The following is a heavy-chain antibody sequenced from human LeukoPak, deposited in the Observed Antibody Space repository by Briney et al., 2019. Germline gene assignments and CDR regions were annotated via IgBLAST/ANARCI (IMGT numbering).Heavy chain of an antibody. Sequence: GEPLRLSCAASGFTFSSYAMSWVRQAPGKGLEWVSAISGSGGSTYYADSVKGRFTISRDNSKNTLYLQMNSLRAEDTAVYYCAKVMDCSGGSCYWYYFDYWGQGTLVTVSS. V-gene: IGHV3-23*01. J-gene: IGHJ4*02. CDR2: ISGSGGST. D-gene: IGHD2-15*01. CDR1: GFTFSSYA. CDR3: AKVMDCSGGSCYWYYFDY.